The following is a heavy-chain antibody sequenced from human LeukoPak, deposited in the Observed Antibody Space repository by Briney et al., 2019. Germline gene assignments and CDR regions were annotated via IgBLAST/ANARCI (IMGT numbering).Heavy chain of an antibody. CDR1: GFTFSSYG. Sequence: GGSLRLSCAASGFTFSSYGMSWVRQAPGKGLEWVANIKQDGSEKHYVDSVKGRFTISRDNAKNSLYLQMSSLRAEDTAVYYCTRVEETATTAAIIRKYSYYYYYMDVWGKGNTVTVSS. V-gene: IGHV3-7*01. CDR3: TRVEETATTAAIIRKYSYYYYYMDV. CDR2: IKQDGSEK. J-gene: IGHJ6*03. D-gene: IGHD4-11*01.